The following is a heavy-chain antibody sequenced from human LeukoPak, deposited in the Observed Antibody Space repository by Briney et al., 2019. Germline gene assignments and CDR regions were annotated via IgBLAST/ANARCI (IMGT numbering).Heavy chain of an antibody. CDR1: GGSISGYY. CDR3: ARVYYDSSGHLCPFDI. CDR2: IYTSGST. J-gene: IGHJ3*02. D-gene: IGHD3-22*01. V-gene: IGHV4-4*07. Sequence: PSETLSLTCTVSGGSISGYYWSWIRQPAGKGLEWIGRIYTSGSTNYNPSLKSRVTMSVDTSKNQFSLRLSSVTAADTAVYYCARVYYDSSGHLCPFDIWGQGTMVNVSS.